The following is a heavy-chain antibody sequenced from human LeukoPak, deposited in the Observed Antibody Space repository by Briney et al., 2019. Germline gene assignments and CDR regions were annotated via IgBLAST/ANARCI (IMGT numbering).Heavy chain of an antibody. CDR2: ISGSGGST. J-gene: IGHJ3*01. V-gene: IGHV3-23*01. CDR3: AKGQYDSSGYYYFVCMDV. CDR1: GFTFSSYA. D-gene: IGHD3-22*01. Sequence: GGSLRLSCAASGFTFSSYAMSWVRQAPGKGLEWVSAISGSGGSTYYADSVKGRFTISRDNSKNTLYLQMNSLRAEDTAVYYCAKGQYDSSGYYYFVCMDVWGQGTMVTVSS.